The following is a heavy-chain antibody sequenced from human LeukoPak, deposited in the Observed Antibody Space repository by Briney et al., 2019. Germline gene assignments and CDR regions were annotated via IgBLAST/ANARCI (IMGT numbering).Heavy chain of an antibody. D-gene: IGHD5-24*01. Sequence: GGSLRLSCAASGFTFTTYCMSWVRQAPGKGLEWVANINQHGSEKYYVDSVKGRFTISRDNAKNSLYLQMSSLRAEDTAVYYCARDTPEMATNRLGYFDSWGLGTLVTVSS. CDR2: INQHGSEK. CDR3: ARDTPEMATNRLGYFDS. CDR1: GFTFTTYC. V-gene: IGHV3-7*01. J-gene: IGHJ4*02.